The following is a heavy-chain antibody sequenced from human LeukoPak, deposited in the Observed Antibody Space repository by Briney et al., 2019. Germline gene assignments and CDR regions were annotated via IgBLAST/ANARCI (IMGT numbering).Heavy chain of an antibody. D-gene: IGHD3-22*01. CDR1: GYTFTGYY. CDR2: INPNSGST. CDR3: ARKERPYYYDSSGAHDAFDI. J-gene: IGHJ3*02. Sequence: ASVKVSCKASGYTFTGYYMHWVRQAPGQGLEWMGWINPNSGSTNYAQKFQGRVTMTRDTSISTAYMELSRLRSDDTAVYYCARKERPYYYDSSGAHDAFDIWGQGTMVTVSS. V-gene: IGHV1-2*02.